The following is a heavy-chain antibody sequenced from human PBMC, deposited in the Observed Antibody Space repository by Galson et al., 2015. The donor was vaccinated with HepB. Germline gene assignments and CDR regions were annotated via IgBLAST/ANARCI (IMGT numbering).Heavy chain of an antibody. CDR3: ARVSGSGGYFDL. J-gene: IGHJ2*01. Sequence: SVKVSCKASGYTFTSYGISWVRQAPGQGLEWMGWISAYNGNTNYAQKFQGRVTITADKSTSTAYMELSSLRSEDTAVYYCARVSGSGGYFDLWGRGTLVTVSS. V-gene: IGHV1-18*01. D-gene: IGHD3-3*01. CDR1: GYTFTSYG. CDR2: ISAYNGNT.